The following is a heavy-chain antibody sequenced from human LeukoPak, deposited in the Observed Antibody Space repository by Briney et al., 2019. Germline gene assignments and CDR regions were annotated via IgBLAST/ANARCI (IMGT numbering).Heavy chain of an antibody. D-gene: IGHD4-17*01. CDR2: INWNSGRI. V-gene: IGHV3-20*04. CDR1: GFTFDDYG. Sequence: GGSLRLSCGTSGFTFDDYGMAWVRQVPGKGLEWVSHINWNSGRIGYADSVKGRFIISRDNAKKSFFLQMNSLRAEDTALYYCARVRITVTHLFDYRGQGTPVTVSS. CDR3: ARVRITVTHLFDY. J-gene: IGHJ4*02.